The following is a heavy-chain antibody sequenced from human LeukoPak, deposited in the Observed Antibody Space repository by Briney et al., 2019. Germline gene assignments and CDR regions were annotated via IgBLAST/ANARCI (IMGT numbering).Heavy chain of an antibody. CDR1: GYTFTSYY. D-gene: IGHD3-3*01. J-gene: IGHJ6*03. CDR3: TRATIFGVVVHYYYMDV. CDR2: VNPSGGST. V-gene: IGHV1-46*03. Sequence: ASVKVSCKASGYTFTSYYIHLVRQAPGQGLEWMGIVNPSGGSTSYAQKFQGRVTMTRDTSTSTVYMELSSLRSDDTAVYYCTRATIFGVVVHYYYMDVWGKGTTVTVSS.